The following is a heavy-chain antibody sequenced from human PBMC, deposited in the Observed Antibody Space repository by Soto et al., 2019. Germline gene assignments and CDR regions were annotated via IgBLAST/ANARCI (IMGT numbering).Heavy chain of an antibody. J-gene: IGHJ5*02. CDR3: ARPLQLAVSGFDP. Sequence: LSLTCAVSGDSISSSSYYWAWIRQPPGKGLEWIGSIHYRANSYCSPSLKSRITISVDTSKNQISLRLSSVTAADTAVYYCARPLQLAVSGFDPWGQGTLVTVSA. CDR1: GDSISSSSYY. V-gene: IGHV4-39*01. CDR2: IHYRANS. D-gene: IGHD3-3*02.